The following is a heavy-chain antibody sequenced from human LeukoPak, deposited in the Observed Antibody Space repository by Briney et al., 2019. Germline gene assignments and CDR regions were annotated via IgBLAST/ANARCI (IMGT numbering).Heavy chain of an antibody. J-gene: IGHJ5*02. CDR3: ARDLTIFGVVIIPGWFDP. CDR2: INPNSGGT. Sequence: GASVKVSCKASGYTFTGYYMHWVRQAPGQGLEWMGWINPNSGGTNYAQKFQGRVTMTRDTSISTAYMELSRLRSDDTAVYYCARDLTIFGVVIIPGWFDPWGQGTLVTVSS. D-gene: IGHD3-3*01. V-gene: IGHV1-2*02. CDR1: GYTFTGYY.